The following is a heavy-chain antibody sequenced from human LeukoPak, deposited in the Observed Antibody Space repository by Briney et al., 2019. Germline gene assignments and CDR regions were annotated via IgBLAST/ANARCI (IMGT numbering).Heavy chain of an antibody. J-gene: IGHJ6*02. CDR1: GFTVSSNY. CDR2: IYSGGST. D-gene: IGHD3-3*01. Sequence: GGSLRLSCAASGFTVSSNYMSWVRQAPGKGLEWVSVIYSGGSTYYADSVKGRFTISRDNSKNTLYPQMNSLRAKDTAVYYCATTSYYDFWSGLHYGMDVWGQGTTVTVSS. V-gene: IGHV3-66*01. CDR3: ATTSYYDFWSGLHYGMDV.